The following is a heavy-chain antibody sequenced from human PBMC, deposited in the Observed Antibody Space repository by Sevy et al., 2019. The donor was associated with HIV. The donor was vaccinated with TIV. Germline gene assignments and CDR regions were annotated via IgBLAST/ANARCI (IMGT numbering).Heavy chain of an antibody. CDR3: ARPYGSGSWEAFDI. CDR2: ISGSSNYI. J-gene: IGHJ3*02. CDR1: GFSFSSYP. D-gene: IGHD3-10*01. Sequence: GGSLRLSCAASGFSFSSYPMNWVRQAPGKGLEWVSSISGSSNYIYYADSLRGRFTISRDNAKNSLYLQMNSRRAEDTAVYYCARPYGSGSWEAFDIWGQGTMVTVS. V-gene: IGHV3-21*01.